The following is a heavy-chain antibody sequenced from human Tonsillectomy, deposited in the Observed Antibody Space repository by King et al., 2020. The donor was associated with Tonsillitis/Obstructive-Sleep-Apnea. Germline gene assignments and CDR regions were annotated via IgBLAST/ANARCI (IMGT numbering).Heavy chain of an antibody. J-gene: IGHJ5*02. CDR2: IYYSGST. V-gene: IGHV4-39*02. Sequence: QLQESGPGLVKPSETLSLTCTVSGGSISSSSYYWGWIRQPPGKGLEWIGSIYYSGSTYYNPSLKSRVTISVDTSKNQFSLKLSSVTAADTAVYYWAREEYCSSTSCSTNNWFDPWGQGTLVTVSS. CDR3: AREEYCSSTSCSTNNWFDP. D-gene: IGHD2-2*01. CDR1: GGSISSSSYY.